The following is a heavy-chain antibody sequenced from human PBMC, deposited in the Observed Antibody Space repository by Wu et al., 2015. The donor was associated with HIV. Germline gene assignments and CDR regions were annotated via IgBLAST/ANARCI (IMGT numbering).Heavy chain of an antibody. J-gene: IGHJ6*04. CDR3: ARDGILSGPAV. D-gene: IGHD1-14*01. V-gene: IGHV1-18*01. CDR1: GYTFTSYG. Sequence: QVQLVQSGAEVKKSGASVKVSCKASGYTFTSYGISWVRQAPGQGLEWMGWISAYNGNTNYAQKLQGRVTMTRDTSISTAYMELSRLRSDDTAVYYCARDGILSGPAVWGKGTTVTVSS. CDR2: ISAYNGNT.